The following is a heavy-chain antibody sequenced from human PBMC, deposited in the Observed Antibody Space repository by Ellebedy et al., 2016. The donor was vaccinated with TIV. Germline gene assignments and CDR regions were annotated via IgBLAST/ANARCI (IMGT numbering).Heavy chain of an antibody. CDR3: ARATGDWSFDY. Sequence: PGGSLRLSCAASGFTFSSYAMSWVRQAPGKGLEWVSAIGTAGDTYYPGSVKGRFTISREKAKNSLYLQMNSLRAGDTAVYYCARATGDWSFDYWGQGTLVTVSS. D-gene: IGHD7-27*01. V-gene: IGHV3-13*01. CDR1: GFTFSSYA. CDR2: IGTAGDT. J-gene: IGHJ4*02.